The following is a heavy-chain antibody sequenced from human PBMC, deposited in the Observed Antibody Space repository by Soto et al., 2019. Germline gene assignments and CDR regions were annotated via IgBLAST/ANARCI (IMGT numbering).Heavy chain of an antibody. D-gene: IGHD3-3*01. V-gene: IGHV3-48*03. CDR3: ARDSRITIFGVVSYGMDV. CDR2: ISSSGSTI. J-gene: IGHJ6*02. CDR1: GFTFSSYE. Sequence: GGSLRLSCAASGFTFSSYEMNWVRQAPGKGLEWVSYISSSGSTIYYADSVKGRFTISRGNAKNSLYLQMNSLRAEDTAVYYCARDSRITIFGVVSYGMDVWGQGTTVTVSS.